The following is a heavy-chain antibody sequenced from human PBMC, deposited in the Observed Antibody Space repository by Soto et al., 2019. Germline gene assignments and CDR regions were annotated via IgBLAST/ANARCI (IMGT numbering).Heavy chain of an antibody. CDR2: IYYSGST. Sequence: QLQLQESGPGLVKPSETLSLTCTVSGGSISSSSYYWGWIHQPPGKGLEWIGSIYYSGSTYYNPSVKSRLTLSVDTSKHQSSLKLSSVTAADTAVYYCARHAVHGSGVTDYWGQGTLVTVSS. V-gene: IGHV4-39*01. CDR1: GGSISSSSYY. D-gene: IGHD6-19*01. J-gene: IGHJ4*02. CDR3: ARHAVHGSGVTDY.